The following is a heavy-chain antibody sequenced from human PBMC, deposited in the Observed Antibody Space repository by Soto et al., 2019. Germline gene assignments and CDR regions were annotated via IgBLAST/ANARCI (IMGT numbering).Heavy chain of an antibody. Sequence: PSETLSLTCTVSGGSISTYYWSWIRQPPGKGLEWIGYIYYSGSTNYNPSLKSRVTISVDTSKNQFSLKLSSVTAADTAVFYCARVGGYSGSDNYFYYGMDVWGQGTTVTVSS. D-gene: IGHD3-10*01. J-gene: IGHJ6*02. CDR2: IYYSGST. V-gene: IGHV4-59*01. CDR1: GGSISTYY. CDR3: ARVGGYSGSDNYFYYGMDV.